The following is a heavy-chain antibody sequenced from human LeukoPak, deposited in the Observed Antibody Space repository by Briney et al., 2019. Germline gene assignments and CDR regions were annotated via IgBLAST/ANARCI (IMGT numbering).Heavy chain of an antibody. CDR3: AAFGESRFRWFDP. J-gene: IGHJ5*02. D-gene: IGHD3-10*01. CDR2: INHSGST. V-gene: IGHV4-34*01. CDR1: GGSFSGYY. Sequence: TSETLSLTCAVYGGSFSGYYWSWIRQPPGKGLEWIGEINHSGSTNYNPSLKSRVTISVDTSKNQFSLKLNSVTAADTAVYYCAAFGESRFRWFDPWGQGTLVTVSS.